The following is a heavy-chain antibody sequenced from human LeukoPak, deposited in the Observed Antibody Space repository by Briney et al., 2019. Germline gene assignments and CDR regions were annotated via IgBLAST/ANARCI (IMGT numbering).Heavy chain of an antibody. D-gene: IGHD5-18*01. Sequence: SETLSLTCTVSGGSISTNNYYWGWVRQPPGKGVEWIVSIYHSGSPYYTPSLKSRVTISVDTSRNQFSLKVTSVTAADTAVYYCARLRGYSYGHFDYWGQGTLVTVSS. CDR1: GGSISTNNYY. J-gene: IGHJ4*02. V-gene: IGHV4-39*01. CDR2: IYHSGSP. CDR3: ARLRGYSYGHFDY.